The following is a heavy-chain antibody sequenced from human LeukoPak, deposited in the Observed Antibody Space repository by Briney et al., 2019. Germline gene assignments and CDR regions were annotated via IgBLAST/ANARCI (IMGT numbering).Heavy chain of an antibody. J-gene: IGHJ4*02. CDR2: IRPHTGET. Sequence: GASVKVSCKASGYNFPSYGINWVRQAPGQGLEWMGWIRPHTGETNSARRFQDRVTMTTDTSTPTAYMELGSLRFDDTAVYYCARDRGGKGSAIFYWGQGSLVTVSS. D-gene: IGHD2-2*01. CDR3: ARDRGGKGSAIFY. V-gene: IGHV1-18*01. CDR1: GYNFPSYG.